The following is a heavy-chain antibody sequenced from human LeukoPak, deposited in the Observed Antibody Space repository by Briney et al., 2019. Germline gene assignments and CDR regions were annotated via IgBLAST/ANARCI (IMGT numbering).Heavy chain of an antibody. V-gene: IGHV3-7*04. CDR3: ARGKYSSGWCFDY. CDR1: GFTFSSYW. J-gene: IGHJ4*02. CDR2: IKQDGSEK. D-gene: IGHD6-19*01. Sequence: GGSLRLSCAAYGFTFSSYWMSWVRQAPGKGLEWVANIKQDGSEKYYVDSVKGRFTISRDNAKNSLYLQMNSLRAEDTAVHYCARGKYSSGWCFDYWGQGTLVTVSS.